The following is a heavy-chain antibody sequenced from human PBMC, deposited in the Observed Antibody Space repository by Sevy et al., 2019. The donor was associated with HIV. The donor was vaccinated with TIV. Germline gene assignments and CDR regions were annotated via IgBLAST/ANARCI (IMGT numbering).Heavy chain of an antibody. Sequence: ASVKVSCKASGGTFSSYAISWVRQAPGQGLEWMGGIIPIFGTANYAQKFQGRVTITADESTSTGYMELSSLRSEDTAVYYCARYGSGEFDYWGQGTLVTVSS. CDR3: ARYGSGEFDY. J-gene: IGHJ4*02. D-gene: IGHD3-10*01. CDR1: GGTFSSYA. V-gene: IGHV1-69*13. CDR2: IIPIFGTA.